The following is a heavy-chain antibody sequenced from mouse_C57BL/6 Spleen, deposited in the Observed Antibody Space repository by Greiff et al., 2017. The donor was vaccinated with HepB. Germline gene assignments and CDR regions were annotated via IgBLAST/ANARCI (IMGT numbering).Heavy chain of an antibody. CDR3: ARSPIYDGYLYYAMDY. Sequence: VQLQQPGAELVKPGASVKLSCKASGYTFTSYWMHWVKQRPGRGLEWIGRIDPNSGGTKYNEKFKSKATLTVDKPSSTAYMQLSSLTSEDSAVYYCARSPIYDGYLYYAMDYWGQGTSVTVSS. CDR1: GYTFTSYW. J-gene: IGHJ4*01. V-gene: IGHV1-72*01. CDR2: IDPNSGGT. D-gene: IGHD2-3*01.